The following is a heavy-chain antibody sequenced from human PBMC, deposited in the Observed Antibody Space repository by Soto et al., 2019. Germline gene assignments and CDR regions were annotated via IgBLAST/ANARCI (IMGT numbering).Heavy chain of an antibody. V-gene: IGHV3-48*01. Sequence: EVQLVESGGGLVQPGGPLRLSCATSGFILSDCAMNWVRQAPGKGREWVSYISSSSSVIDYAASVKGRFTVSRDNARNSLYLQMNSLRAEDTAVYYCARDLSWGSNWYYYMDVWGKGTTVTVSS. CDR1: GFILSDCA. D-gene: IGHD7-27*01. CDR3: ARDLSWGSNWYYYMDV. J-gene: IGHJ6*03. CDR2: ISSSSSVI.